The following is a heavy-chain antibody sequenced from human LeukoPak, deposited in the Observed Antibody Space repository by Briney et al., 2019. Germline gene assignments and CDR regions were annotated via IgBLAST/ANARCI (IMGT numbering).Heavy chain of an antibody. Sequence: ASVKVSCKASGGTSSSYAFSRVRQAPGQGLEWMGGIIPIFDATNYAQKFQGRVTITTDESTSTAYMELSSLRSEDTAVYYCARDLKYSSAPDVDKTFDPWGQGTLVTVSS. CDR1: GGTSSSYA. D-gene: IGHD6-25*01. CDR3: ARDLKYSSAPDVDKTFDP. J-gene: IGHJ5*02. CDR2: IIPIFDAT. V-gene: IGHV1-69*05.